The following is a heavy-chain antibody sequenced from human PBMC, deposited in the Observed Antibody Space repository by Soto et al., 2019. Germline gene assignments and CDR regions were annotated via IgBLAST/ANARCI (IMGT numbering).Heavy chain of an antibody. D-gene: IGHD1-7*01. V-gene: IGHV1-18*01. CDR1: GYNFTSYG. CDR3: ARDRRYNWNYGWFDP. J-gene: IGHJ5*02. CDR2: ISVYNGNT. Sequence: QVQLVQSGAEVKKPGASVKVSCKASGYNFTSYGISWVRQAPGQGLEWMGWISVYNGNTNYAQKLQGRVTMTTDTSTSTVYMELRSLRSDDTAVYYCARDRRYNWNYGWFDPWGQGTLVTVSS.